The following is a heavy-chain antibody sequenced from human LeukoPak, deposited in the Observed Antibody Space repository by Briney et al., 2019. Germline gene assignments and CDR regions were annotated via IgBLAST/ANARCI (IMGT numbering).Heavy chain of an antibody. V-gene: IGHV1-2*02. CDR1: GYTFTGYY. Sequence: ASVKVSCKASGYTFTGYYMHWVRQAPGQGLEWMGWINPNSGGTNYAQKFQGRVTMTRDTSISTAYMELSRLRSDDTAVYYCARGYGDYAAVAAFDIWGQGTMVTVSS. CDR2: INPNSGGT. J-gene: IGHJ3*02. CDR3: ARGYGDYAAVAAFDI. D-gene: IGHD4-17*01.